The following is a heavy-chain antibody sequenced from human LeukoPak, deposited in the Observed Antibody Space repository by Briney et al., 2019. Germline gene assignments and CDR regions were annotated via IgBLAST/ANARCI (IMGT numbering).Heavy chain of an antibody. CDR1: GFTFSSYA. J-gene: IGHJ4*02. CDR3: ARGTEPGIAAPHYFDY. Sequence: GRSLRLSCAASGFTFSSYAMHWVRQAPGKGLEWVAVISYDGSNKYYADSVKGRFTISRDNSKNTLYLQMNSLRAEGTAVYYCARGTEPGIAAPHYFDYWGQGTLVTVSS. V-gene: IGHV3-30-3*01. D-gene: IGHD6-13*01. CDR2: ISYDGSNK.